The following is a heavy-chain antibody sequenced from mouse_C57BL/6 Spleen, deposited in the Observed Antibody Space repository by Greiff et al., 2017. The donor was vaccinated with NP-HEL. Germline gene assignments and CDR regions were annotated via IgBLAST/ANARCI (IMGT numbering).Heavy chain of an antibody. Sequence: EVKLQESGPELVKPGASVKIPCKASGYTFTDYNMDWVKQSHGKSLEWIGDINPNNGGTIYNQKFKGKATLTVDKSSSTAYMELRSLTSEDTAVYYCARIRPYGYWYFDVWGTGTTVTVSS. CDR1: GYTFTDYN. CDR3: ARIRPYGYWYFDV. J-gene: IGHJ1*03. D-gene: IGHD1-1*02. V-gene: IGHV1-18*01. CDR2: INPNNGGT.